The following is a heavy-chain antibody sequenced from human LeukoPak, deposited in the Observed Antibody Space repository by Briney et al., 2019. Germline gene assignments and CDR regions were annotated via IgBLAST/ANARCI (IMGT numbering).Heavy chain of an antibody. V-gene: IGHV3-23*01. J-gene: IGHJ4*02. CDR1: GFIFSHHG. CDR3: ARKSVAVAGPLDY. Sequence: GGSLRLSCATSGFIFSHHGMNWVRQAPGKGLEWVSGIRADAVTTYYADSVKGRFIISRDNSKNTVYLQMNSLSAEDTAVYYCARKSVAVAGPLDYWGQGTLVTVSS. CDR2: IRADAVTT. D-gene: IGHD6-19*01.